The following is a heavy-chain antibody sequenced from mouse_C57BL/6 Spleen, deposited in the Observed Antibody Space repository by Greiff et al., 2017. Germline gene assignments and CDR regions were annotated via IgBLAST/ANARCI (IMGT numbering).Heavy chain of an antibody. J-gene: IGHJ2*01. V-gene: IGHV1-54*01. Sequence: QVQLKQSGAELVRPGTSVKVSCKASGYAFTNYLIEWVKQRPGQGLEWIGVINPGSGGTNYNEKFKGKATLTADKSSSTAYMQLSSLTSEDSAVYFCARAYGYDGHYFDYWGQGTTLTVSS. CDR3: ARAYGYDGHYFDY. CDR1: GYAFTNYL. CDR2: INPGSGGT. D-gene: IGHD2-2*01.